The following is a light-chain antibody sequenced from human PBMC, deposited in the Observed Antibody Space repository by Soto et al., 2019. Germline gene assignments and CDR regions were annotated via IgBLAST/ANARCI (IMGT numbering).Light chain of an antibody. J-gene: IGKJ1*01. CDR3: QQYYGFPWT. V-gene: IGKV1-5*01. CDR2: DVS. Sequence: DIQMTQSPSTLSASIGDRVTITCRASQNVSHWLAWYRQKPGKAPNLLLYDVSSSASGVPSRFSGSGSGTEFTLPVGRLQPDDFPTYFCQQYYGFPWTFGPGTKVEIK. CDR1: QNVSHW.